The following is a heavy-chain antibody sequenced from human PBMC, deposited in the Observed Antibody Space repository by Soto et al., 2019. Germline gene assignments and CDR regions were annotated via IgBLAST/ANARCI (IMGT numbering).Heavy chain of an antibody. V-gene: IGHV3-15*07. CDR1: GFTVSNAW. Sequence: EVQLVESGGGLVKPGGSLRLSCAVSGFTVSNAWMNWVRQAPGKGLEWVGRIKRKTDEGTTDYAAPVKGRFTISRDDLNNMLYLQMNSLRTEDTGLYYCHTDAKIEAPREWGQRTQVTVSS. CDR3: HTDAKIEAPRE. J-gene: IGHJ4*02. CDR2: IKRKTDEGTT.